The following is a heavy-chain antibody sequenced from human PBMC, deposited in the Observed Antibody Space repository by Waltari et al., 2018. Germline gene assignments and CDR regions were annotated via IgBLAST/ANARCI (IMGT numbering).Heavy chain of an antibody. V-gene: IGHV4-38-2*02. J-gene: IGHJ4*02. CDR1: GYSISSGYY. D-gene: IGHD3-3*01. CDR3: ARGRFGVVIFDY. Sequence: QVQLQESGPGLVKPSETLSLTCTVSGYSISSGYYWGWIRQPPGKGLGWIGSIYHSGSTYYNPSLKSRVTISVDTSKNQFSLKLSSVTAADTAVYYCARGRFGVVIFDYWGQGTLVTVSS. CDR2: IYHSGST.